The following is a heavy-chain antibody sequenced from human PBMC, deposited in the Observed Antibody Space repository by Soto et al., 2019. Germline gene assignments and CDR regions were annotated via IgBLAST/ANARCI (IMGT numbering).Heavy chain of an antibody. CDR1: GGTFSSYT. CDR3: ATNERVRNVYYYYYYMDV. Sequence: QVQLVQYGAEVKKPGSSVKVSCKASGGTFSSYTISWVRQAPGQGLEWMGRIIPILGIANYAQKFQGRVTITADKSTSTAYMELSSLRSEDTAVYYCATNERVRNVYYYYYYMDVWGKGTTVTVSS. J-gene: IGHJ6*03. CDR2: IIPILGIA. V-gene: IGHV1-69*02. D-gene: IGHD1-1*01.